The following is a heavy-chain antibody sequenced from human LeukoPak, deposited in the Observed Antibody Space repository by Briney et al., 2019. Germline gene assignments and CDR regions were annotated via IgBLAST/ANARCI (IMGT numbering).Heavy chain of an antibody. Sequence: GGSLRLSCTGSGFTFGDYVMSWVRQAPGKGLEWVAFIKSYTFGGTTEYAASVKGRFTLSRDESKSIAYLQMNSLKTEDTAVYYCAYSSSWYSPDAFDIWGQGTMVTVSS. D-gene: IGHD6-13*01. V-gene: IGHV3-49*04. J-gene: IGHJ3*02. CDR2: IKSYTFGGTT. CDR3: AYSSSWYSPDAFDI. CDR1: GFTFGDYV.